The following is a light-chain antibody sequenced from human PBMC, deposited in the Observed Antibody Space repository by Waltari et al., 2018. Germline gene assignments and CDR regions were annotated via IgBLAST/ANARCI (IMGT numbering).Light chain of an antibody. CDR1: QSINRW. CDR3: QQYNSYSVT. CDR2: EVS. J-gene: IGKJ1*01. V-gene: IGKV1-5*01. Sequence: DIQMTQSPSTLSAFVGERVTITCRASQSINRWVAWYQQKPGKAPKLLIHEVSSLESGVPSRFSGSGSGTEFTLTISSLQPDDFATYYCQQYNSYSVTFGQGTKVEIK.